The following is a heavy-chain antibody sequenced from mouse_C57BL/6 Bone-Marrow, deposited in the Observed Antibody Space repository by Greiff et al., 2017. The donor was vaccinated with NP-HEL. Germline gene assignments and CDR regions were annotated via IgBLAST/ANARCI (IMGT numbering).Heavy chain of an antibody. CDR1: GFTFSDYG. Sequence: EVKLEESGGGLVKPGGSLKLSCAASGFTFSDYGMHWVRQAPEKGLEWVAYISSGSSTIYYADTVKGRFTISRDNAKNTLFLQMTSLRSQDTAMYYCARGGWLLRDYWGQGTTLTVSS. J-gene: IGHJ2*01. D-gene: IGHD2-3*01. V-gene: IGHV5-17*01. CDR3: ARGGWLLRDY. CDR2: ISSGSSTI.